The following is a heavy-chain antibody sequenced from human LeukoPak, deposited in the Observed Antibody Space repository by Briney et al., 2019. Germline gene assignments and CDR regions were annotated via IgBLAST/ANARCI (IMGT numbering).Heavy chain of an antibody. V-gene: IGHV1-18*01. CDR2: ISTDTGKT. J-gene: IGHJ4*02. CDR3: ARGATYGTNTWTLRWDYFDS. CDR1: GYTFKSYD. D-gene: IGHD4-23*01. Sequence: ASVKVSCKCSGYTFKSYDVTWVRQAPGQGPEWMGWISTDTGKTNYAQSLQGRVSMTTDTSTTTAYMELRSLRPDDTAVYYCARGATYGTNTWTLRWDYFDSWGQGTLVTVSS.